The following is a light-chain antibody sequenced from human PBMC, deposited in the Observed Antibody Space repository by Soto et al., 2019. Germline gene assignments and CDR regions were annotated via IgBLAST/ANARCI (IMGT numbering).Light chain of an antibody. Sequence: EIVMTQSPATLSVSPGERATLSCRASQSIGSNLAWYQQKPGQAPRLLIYYASTRATGIPAKFSGSGSGTDFTLTISSLEPEDFAVYYCHQYGSSPWTFGQGTKVDIK. CDR3: HQYGSSPWT. J-gene: IGKJ1*01. V-gene: IGKV3-15*01. CDR2: YAS. CDR1: QSIGSN.